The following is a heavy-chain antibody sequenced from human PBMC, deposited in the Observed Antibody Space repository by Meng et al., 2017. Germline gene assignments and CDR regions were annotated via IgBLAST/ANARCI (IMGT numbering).Heavy chain of an antibody. Sequence: GGSLRLSCAASGFTVSSNYMSWVRQAPGKGLEWVTVIYSGGSTYYADSVKGRFTISRDNYKNTLYLQMNSLKAEDTAAYYCARVKVPGIAVGDTVFDYWGQGTLVTVSS. D-gene: IGHD6-19*01. CDR1: GFTVSSNY. CDR3: ARVKVPGIAVGDTVFDY. CDR2: IYSGGST. J-gene: IGHJ4*02. V-gene: IGHV3-66*02.